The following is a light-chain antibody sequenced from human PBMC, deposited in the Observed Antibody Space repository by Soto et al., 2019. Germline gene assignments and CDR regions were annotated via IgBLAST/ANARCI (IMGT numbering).Light chain of an antibody. J-gene: IGLJ3*02. V-gene: IGLV1-44*01. CDR2: SDS. CDR3: SACDDSRNAVM. Sequence: QSALTQPPSASGTPGQTVTISCSGSSSNIGSYIVNWYQQLPGTAPKLLIYSDSQRPSGVPDRFSASKSGTSASLAISGLQSEDEADYYCSACDDSRNAVMFGGGIKLTVL. CDR1: SSNIGSYI.